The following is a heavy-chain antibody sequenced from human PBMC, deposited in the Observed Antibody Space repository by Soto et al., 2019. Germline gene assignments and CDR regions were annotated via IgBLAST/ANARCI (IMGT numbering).Heavy chain of an antibody. CDR1: GYTFTGYY. J-gene: IGHJ3*02. CDR3: VRDLSVGASRHDAFDI. D-gene: IGHD1-26*01. V-gene: IGHV1-2*02. CDR2: INPNSGGT. Sequence: ASVKVSCKASGYTFTGYYMHWVRQAPGQGLEWMGWINPNSGGTNYAQKFQGRVTMTRDTSISTAYMELSRLRSDDTAVYYCVRDLSVGASRHDAFDIWGQGTMVTVSS.